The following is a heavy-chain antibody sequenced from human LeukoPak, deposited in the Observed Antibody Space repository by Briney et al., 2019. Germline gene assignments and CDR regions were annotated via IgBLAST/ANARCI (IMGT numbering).Heavy chain of an antibody. J-gene: IGHJ5*02. CDR3: ARVYGYVWGSYRPPSNWFDP. CDR1: GDSINSLDL. D-gene: IGHD3-16*02. CDR2: INHSGST. Sequence: PSGTLSLTCTVSGDSINSLDLWSWVRQPPGKGLEWIGEINHSGSTNYNPSLKSRVTISVDTSKNQFSLKLSSVTAADTAVYYCARVYGYVWGSYRPPSNWFDPWGQGTLVTVSS. V-gene: IGHV4-4*02.